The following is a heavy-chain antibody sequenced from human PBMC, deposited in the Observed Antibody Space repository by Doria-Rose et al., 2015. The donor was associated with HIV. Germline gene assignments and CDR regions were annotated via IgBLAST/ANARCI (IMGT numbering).Heavy chain of an antibody. CDR2: IFADDER. V-gene: IGHV2-26*01. J-gene: IGHJ4*02. CDR1: GVSLSSPGMG. D-gene: IGHD6-13*01. CDR3: ARIKSSRWYHKYYFDF. Sequence: QVTLKESGPVLVKPTETLTLTCTVSGVSLSSPGMGVSWIRQPPGKALEWLANIFADDERSYKTSLTCRLTISRGTSKSKVVLTMTDMDPVGTATYYCARIKSSRWYHKYYFDFWGQGTLVIVSA.